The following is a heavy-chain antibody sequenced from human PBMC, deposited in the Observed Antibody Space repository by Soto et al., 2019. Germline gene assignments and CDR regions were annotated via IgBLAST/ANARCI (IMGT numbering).Heavy chain of an antibody. D-gene: IGHD6-13*01. V-gene: IGHV6-1*01. CDR3: ARDLSYSKSLTIDF. CDR2: TFYRSKWDY. Sequence: SQTLSLTCAISGDSVSSSSAAWNWIRQSPSRGLEWLGRTFYRSKWDYDYALSLKSRLTIKADTSKNQFSLQLNSVTPEDTAVYYCARDLSYSKSLTIDFWGQGTLVTVSS. J-gene: IGHJ4*02. CDR1: GDSVSSSSAA.